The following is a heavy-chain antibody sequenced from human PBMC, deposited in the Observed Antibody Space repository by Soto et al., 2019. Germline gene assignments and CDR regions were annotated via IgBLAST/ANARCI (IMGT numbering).Heavy chain of an antibody. V-gene: IGHV4-31*03. CDR3: ARDAYYYDSSGYPHPKNWFDP. Sequence: QVQLQESGPGLVKPSQTLSLTCTVSGGSISSGGYYWSWIRQHPGKGLEWIGYIYYSGSTYYNPSLKSRVTISVDTSKNQFSLKLSSVTAADTAVYYCARDAYYYDSSGYPHPKNWFDPWGQGTLVTVSS. CDR1: GGSISSGGYY. J-gene: IGHJ5*02. CDR2: IYYSGST. D-gene: IGHD3-22*01.